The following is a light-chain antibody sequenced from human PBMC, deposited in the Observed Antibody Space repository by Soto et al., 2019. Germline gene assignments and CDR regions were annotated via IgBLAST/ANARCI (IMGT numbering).Light chain of an antibody. J-gene: IGLJ1*01. V-gene: IGLV2-14*01. Sequence: QSALTQPASVSGSPGQSITISCTGTSSDVGGYNYVSWYQQHPGKAPKLMIYDVHNRPSGVSNRFSGSKSVNTASLTISWLQAEDEADYYCSSYTTISTYVFGTGTKLTVL. CDR2: DVH. CDR3: SSYTTISTYV. CDR1: SSDVGGYNY.